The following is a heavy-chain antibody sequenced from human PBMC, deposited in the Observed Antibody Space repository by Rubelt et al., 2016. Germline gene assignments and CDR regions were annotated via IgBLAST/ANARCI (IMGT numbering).Heavy chain of an antibody. V-gene: IGHV1-24*01. CDR1: GYTLTDVS. CDR2: FDPEEGKT. J-gene: IGHJ6*03. Sequence: QVQLVQSGAEVKKHGASVKVSCKVSGYTLTDVSIHWVRQAPGKGLEWMGGFDPEEGKTLYAQNFQGRVTMTEDTSSDTAYMELRSLRSDDTAVYYWSTFSSLYYLCVWGKGTAVIVSS. CDR3: STFSSLYYLCV.